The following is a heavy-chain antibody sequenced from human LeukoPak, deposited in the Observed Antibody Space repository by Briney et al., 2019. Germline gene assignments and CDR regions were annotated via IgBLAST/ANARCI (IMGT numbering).Heavy chain of an antibody. V-gene: IGHV4-39*07. CDR1: GGSISSSGHY. CDR3: ARSATVTTGYFDY. Sequence: SETLSLTCSVSGGSISSSGHYWGWIRQYPEKGLDWIGSIYSNGNTYYNPSVKSRVTISVDTSKNQFSLKLTSVTAAETAVYYCARSATVTTGYFDYWGQGALVPVSS. D-gene: IGHD4-17*01. CDR2: IYSNGNT. J-gene: IGHJ4*02.